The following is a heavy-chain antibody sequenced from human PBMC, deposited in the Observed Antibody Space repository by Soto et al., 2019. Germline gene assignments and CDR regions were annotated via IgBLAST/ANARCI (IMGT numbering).Heavy chain of an antibody. V-gene: IGHV1-69*13. Sequence: SVKVSCKASGGTFSSYAISWVRQAPGQGLEWMGGIIPIFGTANYAQKFQGRVTITADESTSTAYMELSSLRSEDTAVYYCARDARFDYTPVRWFDPWGQGTLVTVSS. J-gene: IGHJ5*02. CDR2: IIPIFGTA. CDR1: GGTFSSYA. CDR3: ARDARFDYTPVRWFDP. D-gene: IGHD4-4*01.